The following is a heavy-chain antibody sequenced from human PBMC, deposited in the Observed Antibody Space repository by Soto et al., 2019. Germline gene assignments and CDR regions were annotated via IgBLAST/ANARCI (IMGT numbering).Heavy chain of an antibody. Sequence: SDTLSLTCAVSCGSISSSNWWIWVRHPPGKGLEWIGEIYHSGSTNYNPSLKSRVTISVDKSKNQFSLKLSSVTAADTAVYYCARVSLYYDILTGYPRGDWLDPWGQGTLVTVSS. CDR2: IYHSGST. V-gene: IGHV4-4*02. J-gene: IGHJ5*02. CDR3: ARVSLYYDILTGYPRGDWLDP. D-gene: IGHD3-9*01. CDR1: CGSISSSNW.